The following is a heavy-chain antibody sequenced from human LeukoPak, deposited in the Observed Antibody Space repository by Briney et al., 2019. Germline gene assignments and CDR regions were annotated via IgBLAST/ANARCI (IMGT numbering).Heavy chain of an antibody. J-gene: IGHJ4*02. Sequence: ASVKVSCKTSGYTCISHDINWVRQATGQGLEWMGWMDPNSGNTGYAQRFQGRVTLTRSTSLSEAYMELTSLKLEDTAVYYCARVQGSDTSGSFDHWGQGTLVTVSS. CDR3: ARVQGSDTSGSFDH. CDR2: MDPNSGNT. V-gene: IGHV1-8*01. D-gene: IGHD1-26*01. CDR1: GYTCISHD.